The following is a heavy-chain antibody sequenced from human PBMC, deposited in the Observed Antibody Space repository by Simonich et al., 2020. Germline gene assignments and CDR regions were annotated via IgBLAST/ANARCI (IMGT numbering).Heavy chain of an antibody. Sequence: EVQLVESGGGLVKPGGSLRLSCAASGFTFSSYSMNWVRQAPGKGREWVSSISSSSNYRYYADSVKVRFTISRDNPKTSLYLQMTSLRAEDTAVYYCARWIAVAGTGAYGMDVWGQGTTVTVSS. CDR2: ISSSSNYR. CDR3: ARWIAVAGTGAYGMDV. CDR1: GFTFSSYS. J-gene: IGHJ6*02. V-gene: IGHV3-21*01. D-gene: IGHD6-19*01.